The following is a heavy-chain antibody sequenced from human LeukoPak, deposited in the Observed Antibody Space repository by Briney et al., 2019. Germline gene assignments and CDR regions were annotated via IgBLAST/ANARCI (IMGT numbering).Heavy chain of an antibody. D-gene: IGHD5-18*01. J-gene: IGHJ6*03. CDR2: MNPNSGNT. CDR1: GYTSTSYD. Sequence: ASVKVSCKASGYTSTSYDINWVRQATGQGLEWMGWMNPNSGNTGYAQKFQGRVTMTRNTSISTAYMELSSLRSEDTAVYYCARDNGGTAMAYYYYYYMDVWGKGTTVTISS. V-gene: IGHV1-8*01. CDR3: ARDNGGTAMAYYYYYYMDV.